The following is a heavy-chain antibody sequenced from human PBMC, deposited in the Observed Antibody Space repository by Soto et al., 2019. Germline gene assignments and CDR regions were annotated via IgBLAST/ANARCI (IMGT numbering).Heavy chain of an antibody. CDR1: GFTVSNNY. CDR3: ARGRAAAV. V-gene: IGHV3-53*01. D-gene: IGHD6-13*01. Sequence: PGGSLRLSCAASGFTVSNNYMSWVRQAPGKGLEWVSFIYFGGSTYYADSVKGRFTISRDNSKNTVYLQMNSLRAEDTAVYYCARGRAAAVWGQGTLVTVSS. J-gene: IGHJ4*02. CDR2: IYFGGST.